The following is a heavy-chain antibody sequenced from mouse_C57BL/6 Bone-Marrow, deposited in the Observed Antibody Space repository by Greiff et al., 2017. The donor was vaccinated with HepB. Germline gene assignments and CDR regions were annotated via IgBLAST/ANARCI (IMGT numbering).Heavy chain of an antibody. J-gene: IGHJ1*03. CDR1: GYAFSSSW. CDR2: IYPGDGDT. V-gene: IGHV1-82*01. D-gene: IGHD2-5*01. Sequence: QVQLKESGPELVKPGASVKISCKASGYAFSSSWMNWVKQRPGKGLEWIGRIYPGDGDTNYNGKFKGKATLTADKSSSTAYMQLSSLTSEDSAVYFCASSYYSNYWYFDVWGTGTTVTVSS. CDR3: ASSYYSNYWYFDV.